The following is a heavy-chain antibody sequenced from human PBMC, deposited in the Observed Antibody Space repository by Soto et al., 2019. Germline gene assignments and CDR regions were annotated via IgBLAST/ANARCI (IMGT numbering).Heavy chain of an antibody. V-gene: IGHV3-30*18. Sequence: LRLSCAASGFTFSSYGTRWVRQAPGKGLEWVAVISYDGSNKYYADSVKGRFTISRDNSKNTLYLQMNSLRAEDTAVYYCAKDGARIQLWSHYYYYYGMDVWGQGTTVTVSS. CDR2: ISYDGSNK. J-gene: IGHJ6*02. CDR1: GFTFSSYG. CDR3: AKDGARIQLWSHYYYYYGMDV. D-gene: IGHD5-18*01.